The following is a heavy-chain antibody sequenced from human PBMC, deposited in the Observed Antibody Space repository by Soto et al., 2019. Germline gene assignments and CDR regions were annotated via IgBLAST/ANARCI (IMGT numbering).Heavy chain of an antibody. CDR1: GYTLTELS. CDR2: FDPEDGET. J-gene: IGHJ4*02. V-gene: IGHV1-24*01. CDR3: ATVQRWLQSFDY. D-gene: IGHD5-12*01. Sequence: GASVKVSCKVSGYTLTELSMHWVRQAPGEGLEWMGGFDPEDGETIYAQKFQGRVTMTEDTSTDTAYMELSSLRSEDTAVYYCATVQRWLQSFDYWGQGTLVTVSS.